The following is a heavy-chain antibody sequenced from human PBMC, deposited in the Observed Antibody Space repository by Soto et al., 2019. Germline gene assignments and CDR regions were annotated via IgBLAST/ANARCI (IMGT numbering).Heavy chain of an antibody. Sequence: EVQLVESGGGLVQPGGSLRLSCAASGFTVSTKYMSWVRQAPGKGLEWASVIYSGGSTFYADSVRGRFTISRDNSKNTVNLQMTSLRAEDTAVYYCARDPWAADYWGQGTLVTVSS. CDR3: ARDPWAADY. CDR2: IYSGGST. D-gene: IGHD3-16*01. V-gene: IGHV3-66*01. J-gene: IGHJ4*02. CDR1: GFTVSTKY.